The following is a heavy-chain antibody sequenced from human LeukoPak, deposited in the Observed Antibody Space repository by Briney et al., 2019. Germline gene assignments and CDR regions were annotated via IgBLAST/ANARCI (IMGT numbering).Heavy chain of an antibody. CDR1: GFTFSSYS. Sequence: GGSLRLSCAASGFTFSSYSMNWVRQAPGKGLEWVSSISSSSTYIFYADSVKGRFTISRDNAKNSLYLQMNSLRAEDTAVYYCARDLSSGWYNPHYFDYWGQGTLVTVSS. D-gene: IGHD6-19*01. J-gene: IGHJ4*02. CDR2: ISSSSTYI. V-gene: IGHV3-21*01. CDR3: ARDLSSGWYNPHYFDY.